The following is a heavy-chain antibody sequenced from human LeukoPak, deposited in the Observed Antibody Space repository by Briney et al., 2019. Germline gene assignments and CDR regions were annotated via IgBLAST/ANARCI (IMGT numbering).Heavy chain of an antibody. Sequence: GGSLRLSCAASGFTFSRYGVHWVRQAPGKGLEFVSGISGNGDSTYYADSVKGRFTISRDNSKNTLYLELNSLRVEDTATFYCAKGQELDDGVFDSWGQGTMVTVSS. V-gene: IGHV3-64*02. CDR2: ISGNGDST. D-gene: IGHD1-1*01. CDR3: AKGQELDDGVFDS. J-gene: IGHJ4*02. CDR1: GFTFSRYG.